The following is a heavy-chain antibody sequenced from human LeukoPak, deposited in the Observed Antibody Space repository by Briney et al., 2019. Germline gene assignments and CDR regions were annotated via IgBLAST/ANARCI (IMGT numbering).Heavy chain of an antibody. CDR3: ARDTTLVVPAATLDY. Sequence: GGSLRLSCAASGFTFSSYSMNWVRQAPGKGLEWVSSISSSSSYIYYADSVKGRFTISRDNAKNSLYLQMNSLRAEDTAVYYCARDTTLVVPAATLDYWGQGTLVTVSP. V-gene: IGHV3-21*01. J-gene: IGHJ4*02. CDR2: ISSSSSYI. D-gene: IGHD2-2*01. CDR1: GFTFSSYS.